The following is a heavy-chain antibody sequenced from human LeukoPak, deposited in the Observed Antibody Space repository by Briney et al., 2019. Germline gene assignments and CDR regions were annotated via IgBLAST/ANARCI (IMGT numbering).Heavy chain of an antibody. CDR3: AKSASGYSSSWYCFDY. Sequence: SGGSLRLSCVASGFTFSSYNMNWVRQAPGKGLEWVSSIRSSSDYKYYADSVKGRFTISRDNSKNTLYLQMNSLRTEDTAVYYCAKSASGYSSSWYCFDYWGQGTLVTVSS. CDR1: GFTFSSYN. J-gene: IGHJ4*02. V-gene: IGHV3-21*04. CDR2: IRSSSDYK. D-gene: IGHD6-13*01.